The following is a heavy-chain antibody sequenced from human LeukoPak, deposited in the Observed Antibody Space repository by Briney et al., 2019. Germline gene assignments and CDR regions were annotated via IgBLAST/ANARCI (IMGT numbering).Heavy chain of an antibody. D-gene: IGHD3-3*01. CDR2: FYHTGTT. CDR1: GGSISSGSYY. Sequence: PSETLSLTCTVSGGSISSGSYYWGWIRQPPGKGLEWIGSFYHTGTTYYNPSLKNRVTISGDTSKNQFSLKLSSVTAADTAVYYCARLTYYDYYLDYWGQGTLVTVSS. J-gene: IGHJ4*02. CDR3: ARLTYYDYYLDY. V-gene: IGHV4-39*01.